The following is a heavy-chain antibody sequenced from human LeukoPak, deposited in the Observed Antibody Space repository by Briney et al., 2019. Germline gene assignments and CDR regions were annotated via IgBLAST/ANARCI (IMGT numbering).Heavy chain of an antibody. CDR3: ARLYEYGDYEDVDY. V-gene: IGHV4-59*08. D-gene: IGHD4-17*01. CDR1: GSSITSSF. J-gene: IGHJ4*02. CDR2: LYYSGAT. Sequence: SETLSLTCTVSGSSITSSFWTWIRQPPEKGLEWIGELYYSGATNYNPSLKSRVAISIDASKDQFYLKLSSVTAADAAVYYCARLYEYGDYEDVDYWGQGTLVTVSS.